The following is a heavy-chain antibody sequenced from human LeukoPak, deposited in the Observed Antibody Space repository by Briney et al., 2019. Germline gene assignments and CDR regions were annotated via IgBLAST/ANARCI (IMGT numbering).Heavy chain of an antibody. V-gene: IGHV3-23*01. CDR1: GFTFSSYA. Sequence: GGSLRLSCAASGFTFSSYAMSWVRQAPGKGLEWVSAISGSGGSTYYADSVKGRFTISRDNSKNTLYLQMNSLRADDTAVYYCAKVDSSSSYFLDYWGQGILVTVSS. CDR3: AKVDSSSSYFLDY. CDR2: ISGSGGST. D-gene: IGHD6-13*01. J-gene: IGHJ4*02.